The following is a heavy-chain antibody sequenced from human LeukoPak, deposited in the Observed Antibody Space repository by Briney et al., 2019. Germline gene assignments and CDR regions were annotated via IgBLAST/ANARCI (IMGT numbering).Heavy chain of an antibody. D-gene: IGHD1-26*01. CDR1: GYTFSDYY. CDR2: INPNSGGT. Sequence: ASVKVSFKASGYTFSDYYIHWVRQAPGQGLEWVGWINPNSGGTDSAQKLQGRVTMTRDTSISATYMELRTLTSDDTAVYSCARGTRGSYSSIHDWGQGTLVTVSS. CDR3: ARGTRGSYSSIHD. V-gene: IGHV1-2*02. J-gene: IGHJ4*02.